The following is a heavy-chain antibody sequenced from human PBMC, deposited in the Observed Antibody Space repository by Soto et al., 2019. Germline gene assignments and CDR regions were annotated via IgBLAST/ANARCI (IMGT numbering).Heavy chain of an antibody. CDR2: INHLGRT. Sequence: SETLSLTCAVYGGSFSGYYWSWIRQPPGKGLEWIGEINHLGRTNYNPSRKSRVTILVDTSKNQFSLKMNSVTAADTAVYFCARGGGRGYSYGYGIRDDVFNLWGQGTMVTVSS. V-gene: IGHV4-34*01. J-gene: IGHJ3*01. CDR1: GGSFSGYY. CDR3: ARGGGRGYSYGYGIRDDVFNL. D-gene: IGHD5-18*01.